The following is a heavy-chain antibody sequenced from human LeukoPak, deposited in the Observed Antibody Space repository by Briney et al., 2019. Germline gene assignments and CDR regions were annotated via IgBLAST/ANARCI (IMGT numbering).Heavy chain of an antibody. CDR2: ICDSGNT. D-gene: IGHD2-15*01. Sequence: PSETLSLTCTVSGDSIAGSSYYWSWVRQPPGKELEWIGDICDSGNTYYKPSLKSRVTISVDTSKNQFSLRLTSVTAADTAVYYCAREYRGYCGGSSCYGWFDPWGQGTLVTVSS. CDR3: AREYRGYCGGSSCYGWFDP. CDR1: GDSIAGSSYY. J-gene: IGHJ5*02. V-gene: IGHV4-39*02.